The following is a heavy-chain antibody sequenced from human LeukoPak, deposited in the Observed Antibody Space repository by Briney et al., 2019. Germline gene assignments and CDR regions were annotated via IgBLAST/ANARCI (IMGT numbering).Heavy chain of an antibody. J-gene: IGHJ6*02. CDR1: GDSISSSDYY. Sequence: PSVTLSLTCTVSGDSISSSDYYWGWIRQPPGKGLEWIGSIYYSGSTYYNPSLKSRVTISVDTSKNQFSLRLSSVTAADTAVYYCARHLRGDVIAGYYYGMDVWGQGTTVTVSS. V-gene: IGHV4-39*01. CDR3: ARHLRGDVIAGYYYGMDV. D-gene: IGHD6-13*01. CDR2: IYYSGST.